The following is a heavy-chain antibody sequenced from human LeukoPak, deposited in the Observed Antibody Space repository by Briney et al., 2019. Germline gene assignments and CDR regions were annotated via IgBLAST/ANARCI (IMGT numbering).Heavy chain of an antibody. D-gene: IGHD6-13*01. J-gene: IGHJ3*02. Sequence: ASVKVSCEASGYTFTGYYIHWVRQAPGQGLEWMGWINPNSGGTHYVQKFQGWVTMTRDTPITTAYMEMSRLKFDDTAVYYCVRDSRRSRAFDIWGQGTMVTVSS. CDR1: GYTFTGYY. CDR2: INPNSGGT. V-gene: IGHV1-2*04. CDR3: VRDSRRSRAFDI.